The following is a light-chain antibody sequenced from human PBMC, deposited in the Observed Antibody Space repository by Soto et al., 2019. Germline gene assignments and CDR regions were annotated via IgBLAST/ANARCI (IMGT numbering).Light chain of an antibody. Sequence: DIQMTQSPSSLSASVGDRLTITCRASQSISTYLNWYRQKPGKAPKLLIYAASTLQSGVPSRFSGSGSETDFTLTISSLQAEDFATYYCQQVNSYPLTFGGGTKVDIK. CDR3: QQVNSYPLT. J-gene: IGKJ4*01. CDR2: AAS. CDR1: QSISTY. V-gene: IGKV1-39*01.